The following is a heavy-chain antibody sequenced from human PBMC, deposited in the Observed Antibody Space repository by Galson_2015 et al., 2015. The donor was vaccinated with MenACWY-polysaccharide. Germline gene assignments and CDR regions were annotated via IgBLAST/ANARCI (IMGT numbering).Heavy chain of an antibody. V-gene: IGHV3-7*01. D-gene: IGHD4-23*01. Sequence: SLRLSCAASGFSFGTSWMTWFRRAPGKGLEWVANIAPDGSEMFYVHSVKGRFTISRDNARNSLYLQMHGLRADDTAEYYCARVLTHWYCDLWGRGTLVTVSP. J-gene: IGHJ2*01. CDR3: ARVLTHWYCDL. CDR1: GFSFGTSW. CDR2: IAPDGSEM.